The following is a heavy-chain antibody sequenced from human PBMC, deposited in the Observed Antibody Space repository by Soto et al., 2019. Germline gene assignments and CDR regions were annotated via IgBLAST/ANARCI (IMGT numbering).Heavy chain of an antibody. V-gene: IGHV3-7*01. D-gene: IGHD1-26*01. CDR1: GFTFSSYW. CDR3: ASVSPYSGSYYYFDY. CDR2: IKQDGSEK. Sequence: LSLTCAASGFTFSSYWMSWVRQAPGKGLEWVANIKQDGSEKYYVDSVKGRFTISRDNAKNSLYLHMNSLRAEDTAVYYCASVSPYSGSYYYFDYWGQGTLVTVSS. J-gene: IGHJ4*02.